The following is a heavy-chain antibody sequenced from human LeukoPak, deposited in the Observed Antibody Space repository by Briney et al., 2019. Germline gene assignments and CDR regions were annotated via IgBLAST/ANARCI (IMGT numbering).Heavy chain of an antibody. CDR3: ARGRSWYRGGY. J-gene: IGHJ4*02. Sequence: ASVKVSCKASGGTFSSYAINWVRQATGQGLEWMGWMNPNSGNTGYAQKFQGRVTITRNTSISTAYMELSSLRSEDTAVYYCARGRSWYRGGYWGQGTLVTVSS. V-gene: IGHV1-8*03. CDR1: GGTFSSYA. CDR2: MNPNSGNT. D-gene: IGHD6-13*01.